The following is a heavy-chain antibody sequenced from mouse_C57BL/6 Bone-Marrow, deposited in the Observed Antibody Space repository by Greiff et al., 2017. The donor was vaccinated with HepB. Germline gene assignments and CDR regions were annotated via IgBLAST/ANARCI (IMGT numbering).Heavy chain of an antibody. D-gene: IGHD2-3*01. J-gene: IGHJ3*01. Sequence: QVQLQQSGAELVKPGASVKMSCKASGYTFTSYWITWVKQRPGQGLEWLGDIYPGSGSTNYNEKFKSKATLTVDTSSRTAYMQLSSLTSEDSAVYYCARSRLLPFAYWGQGTLVTVSA. V-gene: IGHV1-55*01. CDR2: IYPGSGST. CDR3: ARSRLLPFAY. CDR1: GYTFTSYW.